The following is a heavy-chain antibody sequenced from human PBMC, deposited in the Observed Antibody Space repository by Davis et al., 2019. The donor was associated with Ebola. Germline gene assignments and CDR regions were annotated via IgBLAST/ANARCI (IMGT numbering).Heavy chain of an antibody. D-gene: IGHD6-13*01. V-gene: IGHV4-59*01. CDR2: ISNSGSA. Sequence: PGGSLRLSCTVPGDSISSYYWNWTRKTPGKGLEWIGYISNSGSANYNPSLKSRVTMSVDMSKNQFSLKLSSVTAADTAVYYCARERRFSSWLDDWGQGTLVTVSS. J-gene: IGHJ5*02. CDR3: ARERRFSSWLDD. CDR1: GDSISSYY.